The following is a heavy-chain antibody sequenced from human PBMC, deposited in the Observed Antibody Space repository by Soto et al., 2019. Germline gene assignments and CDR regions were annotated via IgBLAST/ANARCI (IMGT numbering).Heavy chain of an antibody. D-gene: IGHD3-16*01. J-gene: IGHJ4*02. CDR3: ARRGEAIDY. CDR2: IYYSGST. CDR1: GGSISSSSYY. V-gene: IGHV4-39*01. Sequence: SETLSLTCTVSGGSISSSSYYWGWIRQPPGKGLEWIGSIYYSGSTYYNPSLKSRVTISVDTSKNQFSLKLSSVTTADTAVYYCARRGEAIDYWGQGTLVTVSS.